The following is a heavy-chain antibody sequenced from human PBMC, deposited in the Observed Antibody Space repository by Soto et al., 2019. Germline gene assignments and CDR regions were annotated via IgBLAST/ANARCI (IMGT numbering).Heavy chain of an antibody. CDR3: ARDLMLLDPGNWFDP. V-gene: IGHV3-11*01. J-gene: IGHJ5*02. CDR2: ISSSGSTI. D-gene: IGHD3-10*01. Sequence: LSLSCAASGFTFSDYYLSWIRQAPGKGLEWVSYISSSGSTIYYADSVKGRFTISRDNAKNSLYLQMNSLRAEDTAVYYCARDLMLLDPGNWFDPWGQGTLVTVSS. CDR1: GFTFSDYY.